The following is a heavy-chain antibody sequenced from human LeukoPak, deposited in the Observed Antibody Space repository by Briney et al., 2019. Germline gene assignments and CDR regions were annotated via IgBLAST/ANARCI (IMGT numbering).Heavy chain of an antibody. V-gene: IGHV4-59*01. CDR1: GGSISSYY. J-gene: IGHJ5*02. CDR2: IYYSGST. Sequence: SETLSLTCTVSGGSISSYYWSWIRQPPGKGLEWIGYIYYSGSTNYNPSLKSRVTISVDTSKNQFSLKLSSVTAADTAVYYCARVAPSLYNWFDPWGQGTLVTVSS. CDR3: ARVAPSLYNWFDP.